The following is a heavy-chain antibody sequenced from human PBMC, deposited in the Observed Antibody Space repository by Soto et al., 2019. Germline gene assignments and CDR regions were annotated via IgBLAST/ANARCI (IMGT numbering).Heavy chain of an antibody. CDR1: GFTFSAYA. D-gene: IGHD3-10*01. J-gene: IGHJ6*02. Sequence: EVQLLESGGGLVQPGGSLRLSCAVSGFTFSAYAMSWVRQAPGKGLEWVSAIKSSGDRTFYADSVQGRFSISRDDSKKTLYLHMDRLRAEDTAVYHCAKNRGSGNPMYYDMDVWGQGTTVTVSS. CDR2: IKSSGDRT. V-gene: IGHV3-23*01. CDR3: AKNRGSGNPMYYDMDV.